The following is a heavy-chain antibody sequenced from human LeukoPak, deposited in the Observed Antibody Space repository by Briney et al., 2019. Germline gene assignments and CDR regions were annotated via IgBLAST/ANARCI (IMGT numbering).Heavy chain of an antibody. Sequence: SVKVSCKASGGTFSSYAISWVRQAPGQGLEWMGRIIPILGIANYAQKFQGRVTITADKSTSTAYMELSSLRSEDTAVYYCASNPYYYYGMDVWGQGTTVTVPS. V-gene: IGHV1-69*04. J-gene: IGHJ6*02. CDR2: IIPILGIA. CDR1: GGTFSSYA. CDR3: ASNPYYYYGMDV.